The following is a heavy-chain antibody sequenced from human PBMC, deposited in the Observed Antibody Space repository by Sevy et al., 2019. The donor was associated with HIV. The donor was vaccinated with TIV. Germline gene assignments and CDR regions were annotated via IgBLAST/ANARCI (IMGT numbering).Heavy chain of an antibody. CDR1: GFSFNFYD. J-gene: IGHJ4*02. CDR3: VREGLGGFHTSLDF. CDR2: ISSSGGTI. V-gene: IGHV3-48*03. D-gene: IGHD2-15*01. Sequence: GGSLRLSCAASGFSFNFYDMNWVRQAPGKGLEWVSYISSSGGTIYYADSVKGRFTISRDNAKNSLYLQMNTLSLEETALYYCVREGLGGFHTSLDFWGLGTLVTVSS.